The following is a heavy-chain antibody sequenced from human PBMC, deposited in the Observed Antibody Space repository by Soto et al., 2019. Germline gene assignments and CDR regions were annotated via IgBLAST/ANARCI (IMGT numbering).Heavy chain of an antibody. Sequence: SETLSLTCTVSGGSISSYYWSWIRQPPGKGLEWIGYIYYSGSTYYNPSLKSRVTISVDTSKNQFSLKLSSVTAADTAVYYCARGVLYSYGYVYYFDYWGQGTLVTVSS. J-gene: IGHJ4*02. CDR2: IYYSGST. D-gene: IGHD5-18*01. V-gene: IGHV4-59*08. CDR1: GGSISSYY. CDR3: ARGVLYSYGYVYYFDY.